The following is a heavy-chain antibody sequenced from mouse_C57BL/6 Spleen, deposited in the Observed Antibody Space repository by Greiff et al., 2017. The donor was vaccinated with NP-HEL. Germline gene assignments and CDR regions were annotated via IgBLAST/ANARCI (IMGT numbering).Heavy chain of an antibody. CDR3: AREGGWYFDV. J-gene: IGHJ1*03. CDR1: GYAFSSSW. Sequence: VQLQQSGPELVKPGASVKISCKASGYAFSSSWMNWVKQRPGKGLEWIGRIYPGDGDTNYNGKFKGKATLTADKSSSTAYMQLSSLTSEDSAVYFCAREGGWYFDVWGTGTTVTVSS. CDR2: IYPGDGDT. V-gene: IGHV1-82*01.